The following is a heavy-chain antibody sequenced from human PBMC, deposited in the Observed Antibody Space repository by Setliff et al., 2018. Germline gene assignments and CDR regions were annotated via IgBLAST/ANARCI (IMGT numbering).Heavy chain of an antibody. CDR1: GYTFTSYG. Sequence: ASVKVSCKASGYTFTSYGISWVRQAPGQGLEWMGWISAYNGNTNYAQKLQGRVTMTTDTSTNTAYIELRSLRSDYTAVYYCARELRPGPHAKYYYDSSGYSPFDIWGQGTMVTVSS. D-gene: IGHD3-22*01. J-gene: IGHJ3*02. CDR3: ARELRPGPHAKYYYDSSGYSPFDI. CDR2: ISAYNGNT. V-gene: IGHV1-18*01.